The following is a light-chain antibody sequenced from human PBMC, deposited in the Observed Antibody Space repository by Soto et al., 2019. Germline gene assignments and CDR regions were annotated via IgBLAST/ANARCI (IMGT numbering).Light chain of an antibody. Sequence: QSALTQPASVSGSPGQSITISCTGTSSDVGGYNYVSWYQQHPGKAPKLMIYEVRNRPSGVSNRFSGSKSGNTASLTISGHQAEDDADYYCSSYTSSTLYVFGTGTKLTVL. J-gene: IGLJ1*01. CDR1: SSDVGGYNY. CDR2: EVR. CDR3: SSYTSSTLYV. V-gene: IGLV2-14*01.